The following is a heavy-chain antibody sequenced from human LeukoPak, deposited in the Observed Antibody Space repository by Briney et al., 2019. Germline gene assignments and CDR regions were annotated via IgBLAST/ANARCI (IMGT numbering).Heavy chain of an antibody. V-gene: IGHV3-9*01. CDR2: ISWNSGSI. CDR1: GSTFDDYA. D-gene: IGHD2-15*01. Sequence: GGSLRLSCAASGSTFDDYAMHWVRQAPGKGPEWVSGISWNSGSIGYADSVKGRFTISRDNAKNSLYLQMNSLRAEDTALYYCAKDRYCSGGSCYWDAFDYWGQGTLVTVSS. J-gene: IGHJ4*02. CDR3: AKDRYCSGGSCYWDAFDY.